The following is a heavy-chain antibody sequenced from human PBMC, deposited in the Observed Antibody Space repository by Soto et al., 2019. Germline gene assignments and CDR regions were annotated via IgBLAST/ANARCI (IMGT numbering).Heavy chain of an antibody. J-gene: IGHJ4*02. Sequence: GESLKISCKGSGYHFANYWIGWVRQLPGKGLERMGIIYPGNSDTRYSPSFQGQVTISADTSISTAYLEWSSLKASDTAIYYCARHVYYDVLKKNYWGQGTLVTVSS. V-gene: IGHV5-51*01. D-gene: IGHD3-9*01. CDR1: GYHFANYW. CDR3: ARHVYYDVLKKNY. CDR2: IYPGNSDT.